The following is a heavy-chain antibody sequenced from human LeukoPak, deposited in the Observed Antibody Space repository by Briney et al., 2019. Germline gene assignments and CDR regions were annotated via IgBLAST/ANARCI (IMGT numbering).Heavy chain of an antibody. CDR1: GGSITSHY. CDR2: IYYSGTT. CDR3: AIKRHDSSGYHFDY. J-gene: IGHJ4*02. D-gene: IGHD3-22*01. V-gene: IGHV4-59*11. Sequence: SETLSLTCTVSGGSITSHYWSWFRQPPGKELEWIGYIYYSGTTDYNPSLKSRVTISLDTSRTQFSLKLDSVTAADTAVYYCAIKRHDSSGYHFDYWGQGIQVTVSS.